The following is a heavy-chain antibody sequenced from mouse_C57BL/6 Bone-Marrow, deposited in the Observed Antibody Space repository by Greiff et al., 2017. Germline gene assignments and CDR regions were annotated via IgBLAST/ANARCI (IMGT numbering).Heavy chain of an antibody. CDR1: GYTFTSYW. J-gene: IGHJ4*01. CDR3: ARGRLRRRRYAMAY. D-gene: IGHD2-4*01. Sequence: VRLQQPGAELVMPGASVKLSCKASGYTFTSYWLHWVKQRPGQGLEWIGEIDPSDSYTNYNQKFKGKSTLTVDKSSSTAYMQLSSLTSEDSAVYYCARGRLRRRRYAMAYWGQGRSVAVAS. CDR2: IDPSDSYT. V-gene: IGHV1-69*01.